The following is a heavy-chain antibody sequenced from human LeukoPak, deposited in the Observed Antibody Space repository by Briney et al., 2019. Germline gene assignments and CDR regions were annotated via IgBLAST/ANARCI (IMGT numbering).Heavy chain of an antibody. CDR3: AREQGWSDSYYGMDV. V-gene: IGHV3-7*01. J-gene: IGHJ6*02. CDR2: MKEDGSAR. Sequence: GGSLRLSCVASGFTFSNYWMSWVRQAPGKGLEWLANMKEDGSARYYVDPMKGRFTISRDNAKNSLYLQMNSLRAEDTAVYYCAREQGWSDSYYGMDVWGQGTTVTVSS. CDR1: GFTFSNYW.